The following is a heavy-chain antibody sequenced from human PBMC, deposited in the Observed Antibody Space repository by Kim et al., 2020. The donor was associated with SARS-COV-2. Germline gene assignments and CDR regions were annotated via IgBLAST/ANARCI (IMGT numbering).Heavy chain of an antibody. Sequence: KGRFTIARHNSKNTLYLQMNSLRTEDTAVYYCARGVEYYYDNSGYYTFDYWGQGTLVTVSS. D-gene: IGHD3-22*01. V-gene: IGHV3-53*04. CDR3: ARGVEYYYDNSGYYTFDY. J-gene: IGHJ4*02.